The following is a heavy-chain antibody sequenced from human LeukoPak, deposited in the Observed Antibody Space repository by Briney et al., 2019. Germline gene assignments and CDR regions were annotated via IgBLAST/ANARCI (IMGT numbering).Heavy chain of an antibody. Sequence: SETLSLTCTVSGASITTYSWNWIRQPAGKGLEWIGRIHGNGSTNYNPSLKSRVTMSLDTSKSQFSLKLPSVTAADTALYYCARDMVSTWPYYYSYYYMDVWGQGTTVAVSS. V-gene: IGHV4-4*07. CDR2: IHGNGST. CDR1: GASITTYS. CDR3: ARDMVSTWPYYYSYYYMDV. J-gene: IGHJ6*03. D-gene: IGHD6-13*01.